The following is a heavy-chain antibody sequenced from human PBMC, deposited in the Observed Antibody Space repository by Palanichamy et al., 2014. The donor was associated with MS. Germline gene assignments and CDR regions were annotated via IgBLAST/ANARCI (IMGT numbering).Heavy chain of an antibody. D-gene: IGHD4-17*01. CDR2: MKRDGSEK. CDR1: GFTFSSYW. J-gene: IGHJ2*01. Sequence: EMQLVESGGGLVQSGGSLRLSCAASGFTFSSYWMTWVRQAPGKGLEWVANMKRDGSEKYYVDSVKGRFTISRDNAKNSLFLQMNNLRAEDTALYYCARVFYGDYGFFDLWGRGTLVTVSS. CDR3: ARVFYGDYGFFDL. V-gene: IGHV3-7*01.